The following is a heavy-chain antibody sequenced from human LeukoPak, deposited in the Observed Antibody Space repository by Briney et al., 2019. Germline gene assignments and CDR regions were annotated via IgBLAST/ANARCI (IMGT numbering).Heavy chain of an antibody. CDR2: ISWNSDII. D-gene: IGHD3-22*01. CDR3: ANSRGYYSYFDY. Sequence: AGGSLRLSCAASGFTFDDYGMHWVRQAPGKGLEWDAGISWNSDIIGYADSVKGRFTISRDNGKNSLYLQMNSLGVEDTALYYCANSRGYYSYFDYWGQGTLVTVSS. V-gene: IGHV3-9*01. CDR1: GFTFDDYG. J-gene: IGHJ4*02.